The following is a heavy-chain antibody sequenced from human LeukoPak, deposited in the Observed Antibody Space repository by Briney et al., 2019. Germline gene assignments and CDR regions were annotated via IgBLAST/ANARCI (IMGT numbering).Heavy chain of an antibody. V-gene: IGHV3-43*02. CDR2: ISGDGGST. J-gene: IGHJ3*02. CDR3: ANIIVGATTGNAFDI. Sequence: GGSLRLSCAASGFSFGDYAMHWVRQAPGKGLEWVSLISGDGGSTYYADSVKGRFTISRDNSKNSLYLQMNSLRTEDTALYYCANIIVGATTGNAFDIWGQGTMVTVSS. CDR1: GFSFGDYA. D-gene: IGHD1-26*01.